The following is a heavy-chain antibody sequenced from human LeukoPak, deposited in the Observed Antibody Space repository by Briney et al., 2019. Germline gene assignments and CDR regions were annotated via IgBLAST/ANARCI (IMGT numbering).Heavy chain of an antibody. CDR2: IKQDGSEK. CDR3: ASERYYYDSSGYYFHFDY. V-gene: IGHV3-7*04. CDR1: GFTVSSNY. Sequence: GGSLRLSCAASGFTVSSNYMSWVRQAPGKGLEWVANIKQDGSEKYYVDSVKGRFTISRDNAKNSLYLEMNSLRAEDTAVYYCASERYYYDSSGYYFHFDYWGQGTLVTVSS. D-gene: IGHD3-22*01. J-gene: IGHJ4*02.